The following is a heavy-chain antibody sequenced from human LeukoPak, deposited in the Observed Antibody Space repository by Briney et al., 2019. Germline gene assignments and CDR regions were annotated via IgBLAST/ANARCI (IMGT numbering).Heavy chain of an antibody. CDR3: ATGSAAIVDYLDN. V-gene: IGHV1-18*01. Sequence: ASVKVSCKASGGTFSSYAISWVRQAPGQGLEWMGWMSAYNGKTNYAHSLQGRVTVTADTSTSTAYMDLSSLGSDDTAVYYCATGSAAIVDYLDNWGQGTLVTVSS. CDR2: MSAYNGKT. J-gene: IGHJ4*02. D-gene: IGHD2-2*02. CDR1: GGTFSSYA.